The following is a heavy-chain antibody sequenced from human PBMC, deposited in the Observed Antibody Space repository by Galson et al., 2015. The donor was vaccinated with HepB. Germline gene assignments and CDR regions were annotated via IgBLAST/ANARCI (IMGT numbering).Heavy chain of an antibody. V-gene: IGHV3-33*08. CDR3: AREGYGVGFTNRSGTYYYYGMDV. D-gene: IGHD1-26*01. Sequence: SLRLSCAASGITFRNYGMHWVRQAPGKGLEWVAAIWNNGTNKYYADSVKGRFTITRDNSKNTLYLQMNSLTAEDTAVYYCAREGYGVGFTNRSGTYYYYGMDVWGQGTTVTVSS. CDR1: GITFRNYG. J-gene: IGHJ6*02. CDR2: IWNNGTNK.